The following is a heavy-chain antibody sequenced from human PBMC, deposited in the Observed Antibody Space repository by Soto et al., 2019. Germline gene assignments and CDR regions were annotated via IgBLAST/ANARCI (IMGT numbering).Heavy chain of an antibody. V-gene: IGHV3-33*01. CDR1: GFTFSSYG. CDR3: ARDHKIQRGNWFDP. D-gene: IGHD5-18*01. J-gene: IGHJ5*02. CDR2: IWFDGSKK. Sequence: GESLKISCAASGFTFSSYGMHWVRQAPGKGLEWVTMIWFDGSKKNYAESVKGRFTISRDNSKNTLYLQMNSLRAEDTAVYYCARDHKIQRGNWFDPWGQGTLVTVSS.